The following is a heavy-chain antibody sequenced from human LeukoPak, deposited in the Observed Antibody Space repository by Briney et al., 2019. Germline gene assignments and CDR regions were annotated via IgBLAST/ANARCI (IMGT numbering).Heavy chain of an antibody. D-gene: IGHD3-22*01. CDR1: GFTFSDYY. CDR2: ISSSSYT. V-gene: IGHV3-11*05. CDR3: ARALYYDSSGPGY. J-gene: IGHJ4*02. Sequence: PGGSLRLSCAASGFTFSDYYMSWIRQAPGKGLEWVSYISSSSYTNYADSVKGRFTISRDNAKNSLYLQMNSLRAEDTAVYYCARALYYDSSGPGYWGQGTLVTVSS.